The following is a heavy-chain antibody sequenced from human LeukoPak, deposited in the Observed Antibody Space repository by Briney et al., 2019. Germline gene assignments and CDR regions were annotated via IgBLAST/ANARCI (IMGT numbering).Heavy chain of an antibody. Sequence: SETLTLPCTVSGGSISSGSYYWSWIRQPAGKGLEWLGRIYTSGSTNYHPSLTIRLTISVDTSKTQFSLKLSSVTAADTAVYYCAREGRGVANWFDPWGQGNLVTVST. CDR1: GGSISSGSYY. CDR2: IYTSGST. J-gene: IGHJ5*02. V-gene: IGHV4-61*02. D-gene: IGHD3-10*01. CDR3: AREGRGVANWFDP.